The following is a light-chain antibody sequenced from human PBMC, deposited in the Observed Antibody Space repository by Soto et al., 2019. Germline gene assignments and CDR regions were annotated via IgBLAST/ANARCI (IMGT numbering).Light chain of an antibody. V-gene: IGKV1-39*01. Sequence: DIQMTQSPSFLSASVGDRVTITCRASQSISSNLNWYQQKPGEAPKLLIYVASSLQSGVPSRFSGSESGTDYTLTISSLQPDDFATYYWQQSYSTPYTFGQGTKLEIK. CDR2: VAS. J-gene: IGKJ2*01. CDR3: QQSYSTPYT. CDR1: QSISSN.